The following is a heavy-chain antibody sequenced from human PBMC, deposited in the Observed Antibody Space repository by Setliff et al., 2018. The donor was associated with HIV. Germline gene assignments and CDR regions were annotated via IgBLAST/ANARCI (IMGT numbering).Heavy chain of an antibody. V-gene: IGHV4-31*02. CDR2: IYYNGRT. J-gene: IGHJ6*02. Sequence: SETLSLTCTVSGGSLSSGGYYWNWIRQYPVKGLEWIGHIYYNGRTLFNPALGTRLNMSVDTSENQLSLHLNSVTAADTAVYYCVRERRRSPLSYGLDVWGQGTTVTV. CDR3: VRERRRSPLSYGLDV. CDR1: GGSLSSGGYY.